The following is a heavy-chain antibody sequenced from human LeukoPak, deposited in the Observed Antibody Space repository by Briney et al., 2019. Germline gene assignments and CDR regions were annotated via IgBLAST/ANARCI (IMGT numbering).Heavy chain of an antibody. CDR3: TRSCTAGFCYGDY. V-gene: IGHV3-48*04. J-gene: IGHJ4*02. CDR1: GFTFSSYS. CDR2: ISSSSSTI. Sequence: PGGSLRLSCAASGFTFSSYSLNWVRQAPGKGLEWVSFISSSSSTIYYADSVKGRFTISRDNAKHTLYLQMNSLTADDTAVYYCTRSCTAGFCYGDYWGQGALVTVSS. D-gene: IGHD2-8*02.